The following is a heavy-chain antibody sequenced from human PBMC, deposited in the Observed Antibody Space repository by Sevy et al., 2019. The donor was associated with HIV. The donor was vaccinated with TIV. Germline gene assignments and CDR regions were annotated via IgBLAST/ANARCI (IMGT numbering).Heavy chain of an antibody. CDR1: GLTFSGSA. CDR2: IRSKANSYAT. J-gene: IGHJ4*02. V-gene: IGHV3-73*01. Sequence: GGSLRLSCAASGLTFSGSAMHWVRQASGKGLEWVGRIRSKANSYATAYAASVKGRFTISRDDSKNTAYLQMNSLKTEDTAVYYCTRYMITFGGVIVGWGQGTLVTVSS. D-gene: IGHD3-16*02. CDR3: TRYMITFGGVIVG.